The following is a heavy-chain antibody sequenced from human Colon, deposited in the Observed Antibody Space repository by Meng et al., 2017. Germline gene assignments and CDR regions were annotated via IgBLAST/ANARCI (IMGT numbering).Heavy chain of an antibody. CDR3: ARAFSPGTYYGSFFGS. V-gene: IGHV3-74*01. Sequence: GESLKISCAASGFSFSIHYMHWVRQGPGQGLEWVARINSDGSHAIYADSVKGRFTISRDNDKSTLSLQMNSLRADDTAVYYCARAFSPGTYYGSFFGSWGQGTLVTVSS. D-gene: IGHD3-10*01. CDR2: INSDGSHA. J-gene: IGHJ4*02. CDR1: GFSFSIHY.